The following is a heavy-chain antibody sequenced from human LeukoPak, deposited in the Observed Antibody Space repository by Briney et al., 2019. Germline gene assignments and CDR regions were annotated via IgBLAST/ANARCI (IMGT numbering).Heavy chain of an antibody. J-gene: IGHJ2*01. CDR1: GHTFTANY. V-gene: IGHV1-2*02. CDR3: ARGNYYGWYFDL. D-gene: IGHD3-10*01. Sequence: GASVMVSCKASGHTFTANYMHWVRQAPGHSLEWVGWIDPNNGGTTFAQKFQDRVTMTWDTSTRTANLEMTRLTSDDTAVYFCARGNYYGWYFDLWGRGTLASVSS. CDR2: IDPNNGGT.